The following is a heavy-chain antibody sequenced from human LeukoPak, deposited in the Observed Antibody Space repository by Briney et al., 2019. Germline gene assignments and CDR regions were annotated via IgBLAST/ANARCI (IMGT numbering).Heavy chain of an antibody. CDR2: IRSKTDGGTT. D-gene: IGHD5-18*01. Sequence: GGSLRLSCAASGFTFSNAWMSWVRQAPGKGLKWVGRIRSKTDGGTTDYAAPVKGRFTISRDDSKNTLYLQMNSLKTEDTAVYYCTTGVEGYSYGYSDYWGQGTLVTVSS. CDR1: GFTFSNAW. CDR3: TTGVEGYSYGYSDY. J-gene: IGHJ4*02. V-gene: IGHV3-15*01.